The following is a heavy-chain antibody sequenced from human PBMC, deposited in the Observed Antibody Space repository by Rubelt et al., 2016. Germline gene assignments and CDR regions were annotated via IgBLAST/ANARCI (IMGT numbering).Heavy chain of an antibody. CDR1: GGSFSNYY. V-gene: IGHV4-34*01. CDR3: ARATRGFDFGHGYYYGMDV. D-gene: IGHD5-12*01. J-gene: IGHJ6*02. Sequence: MRRQQWGAGLFRPSQTLSLTCGVYGGSFSNYYWTWIRQPPGKGLEWIGEINHSGSINYNPSLKTRVTISVDTSEHQFFLKLTSVTAADTALYYCARATRGFDFGHGYYYGMDVWGQGTTVTVSS. CDR2: INHSGSI.